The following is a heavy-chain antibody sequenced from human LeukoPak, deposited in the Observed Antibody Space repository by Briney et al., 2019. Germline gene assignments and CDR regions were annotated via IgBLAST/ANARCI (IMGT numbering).Heavy chain of an antibody. D-gene: IGHD6-19*01. Sequence: SETLSLTCNVSGDPLNDSLYYWGWIRQSPGKGLEWIGAFYSSGSTSSHSSLKSRVTISVDTSRTQLSLKLDSVTDTDTAVYYCVRDGRFDSACFDSWGPGILVTVSS. J-gene: IGHJ4*02. CDR1: GDPLNDSLYY. V-gene: IGHV4-39*07. CDR3: VRDGRFDSACFDS. CDR2: FYSSGST.